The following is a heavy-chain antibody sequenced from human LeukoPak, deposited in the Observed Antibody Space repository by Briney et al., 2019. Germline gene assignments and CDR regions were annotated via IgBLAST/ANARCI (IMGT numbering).Heavy chain of an antibody. J-gene: IGHJ4*02. Sequence: GGSLRLSCAASGFTFTAFWMRWVRQAPGKGLEWVAHMKQDGSEKYYVDSVKGRFTISRDNAENKNSLYLHMNSLRAEDTAVYYCAKALVPDDSSYYFVHWGQGTLVTVSS. V-gene: IGHV3-7*01. CDR3: AKALVPDDSSYYFVH. CDR2: MKQDGSEK. CDR1: GFTFTAFW. D-gene: IGHD2-2*01.